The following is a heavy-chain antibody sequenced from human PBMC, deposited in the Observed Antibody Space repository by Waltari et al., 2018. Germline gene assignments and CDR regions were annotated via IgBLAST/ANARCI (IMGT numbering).Heavy chain of an antibody. CDR3: ARDSYDGSGNDAFDI. V-gene: IGHV6-1*01. J-gene: IGHJ3*02. CDR2: TYYRSTWYT. Sequence: QVQLQQSVPGLVNPSQTLPLTCAISGDSISSNSAAWNWIRQSPSRGLEWLGGTYYRSTWYTDYAVSVKSRLTINPDTSKNQFSLQLTSVTPEDTAVYYCARDSYDGSGNDAFDIWGQGTMVTVSS. CDR1: GDSISSNSAA. D-gene: IGHD3-22*01.